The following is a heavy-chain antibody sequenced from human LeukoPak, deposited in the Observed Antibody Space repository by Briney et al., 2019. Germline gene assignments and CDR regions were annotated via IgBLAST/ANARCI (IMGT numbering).Heavy chain of an antibody. CDR2: IYTSGSS. J-gene: IGHJ6*03. Sequence: SETLSLTCTVSGGSINSYYWSWIRQPAGKGLEWIGRIYTSGSSNYNPSLKSRVTMSVDTSKHQFSLRLTSVTAADTAVYYCARAAYGDYRYYYFYLDVWGKGTTVTVSS. CDR1: GGSINSYY. CDR3: ARAAYGDYRYYYFYLDV. D-gene: IGHD4-17*01. V-gene: IGHV4-4*07.